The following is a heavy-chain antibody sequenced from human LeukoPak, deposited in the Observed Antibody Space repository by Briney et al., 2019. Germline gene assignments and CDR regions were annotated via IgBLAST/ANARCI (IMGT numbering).Heavy chain of an antibody. J-gene: IGHJ5*02. V-gene: IGHV4-59*01. D-gene: IGHD5-18*01. CDR2: IYYSGST. CDR1: GGSINNYY. CDR3: ARDPRPNSNNWFDP. Sequence: SSETLSLTCTVSGGSINNYYWNWIRQPPGKGPEWIGHIYYSGSTNYNLSLKSRVTISVDKSKNQCSLKQKTMTAADTAVYYCARDPRPNSNNWFDPWGQGTLVTVSS.